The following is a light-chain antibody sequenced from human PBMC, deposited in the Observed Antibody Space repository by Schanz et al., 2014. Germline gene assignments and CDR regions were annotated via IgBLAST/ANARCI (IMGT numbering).Light chain of an antibody. CDR1: SSDVGSYSL. CDR2: DVY. Sequence: QSALTQPASVSGSPGQSITISCTGTSSDVGSYSLVSWYQQFPGKAPKLIIYDVYNRPSGVSNRFSGSKSGNTASLTVSGLQAEDEADYYCSSYAGSNFVVFGGGTKLTVL. J-gene: IGLJ2*01. V-gene: IGLV2-14*02. CDR3: SSYAGSNFVV.